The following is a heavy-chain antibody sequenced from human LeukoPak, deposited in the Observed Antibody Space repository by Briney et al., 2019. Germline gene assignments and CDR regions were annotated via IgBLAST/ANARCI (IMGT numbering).Heavy chain of an antibody. Sequence: PSQTLSLTCTVSGGSISSGDYYWSWIRQPPGKGLEWIGEINHSGSTNYNPSLKSRVTISVDTSKNQFSLKLSSVTAADTAVYYCARGLTWVSWGQGTLVTVSS. V-gene: IGHV4-30-4*08. CDR3: ARGLTWVS. CDR1: GGSISSGDYY. J-gene: IGHJ4*02. D-gene: IGHD4-23*01. CDR2: INHSGST.